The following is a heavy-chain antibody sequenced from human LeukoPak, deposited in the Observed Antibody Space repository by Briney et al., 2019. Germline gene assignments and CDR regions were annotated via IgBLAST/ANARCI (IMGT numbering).Heavy chain of an antibody. J-gene: IGHJ4*02. D-gene: IGHD3-22*01. Sequence: GKSLRLSCAASGFTFSTYPMHWVRQAPGKGLEWVAVISYDGSNKYYADSVKGRFTISRDNAKKSLYLQMNSLRAEDTAVYYCARGGESTAYYYSPDYWGQGTLVTVSS. CDR3: ARGGESTAYYYSPDY. V-gene: IGHV3-30-3*01. CDR1: GFTFSTYP. CDR2: ISYDGSNK.